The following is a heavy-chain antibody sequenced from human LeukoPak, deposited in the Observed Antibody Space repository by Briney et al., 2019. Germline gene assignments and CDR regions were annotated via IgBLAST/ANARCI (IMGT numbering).Heavy chain of an antibody. CDR2: IPYDGSNQ. V-gene: IGHV3-30*18. D-gene: IGHD6-13*01. CDR1: GFIFNSYG. CDR3: AKADSSSVPFDY. J-gene: IGHJ4*02. Sequence: GGSLRLSCAASGFIFNSYGMQWVRQAPGKGLEWVAVIPYDGSNQYFADSVKGRFTISRDNSKNTLYLQMNSLRTEDTAVYYCAKADSSSVPFDYWGQGTLVTVSS.